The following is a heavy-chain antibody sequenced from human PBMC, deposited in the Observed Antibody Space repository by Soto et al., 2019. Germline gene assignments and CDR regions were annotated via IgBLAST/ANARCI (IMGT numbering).Heavy chain of an antibody. CDR2: INHSGST. Sequence: SENLSLTCAVYGGSFSGYYWSWIRQPPGKGLEWIGEINHSGSTNYNPSLKSRVTISVDTSKNQFSLKLSSVTAADTAVYYCATGQEGATGLDYWGQGPLVTGSS. V-gene: IGHV4-34*01. D-gene: IGHD1-26*01. CDR1: GGSFSGYY. J-gene: IGHJ4*02. CDR3: ATGQEGATGLDY.